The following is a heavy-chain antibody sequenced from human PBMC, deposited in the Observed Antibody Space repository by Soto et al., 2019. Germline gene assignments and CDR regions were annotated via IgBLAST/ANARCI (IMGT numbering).Heavy chain of an antibody. D-gene: IGHD5-12*01. V-gene: IGHV4-34*01. Sequence: SETLSLTCAVYGGSFSGYYWSWIRQPPGKGLEWIGEINHSGSTNYNPSLKSRVTISVDTSKNQFSLKLSSVTAADTAVYYCARGKWLRALDYWGQGTLVTVSS. CDR3: ARGKWLRALDY. CDR1: GGSFSGYY. J-gene: IGHJ4*02. CDR2: INHSGST.